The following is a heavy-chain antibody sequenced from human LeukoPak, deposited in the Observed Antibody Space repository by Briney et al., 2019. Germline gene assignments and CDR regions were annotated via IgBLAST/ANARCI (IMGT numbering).Heavy chain of an antibody. D-gene: IGHD4-17*01. CDR1: GYTFTSYA. Sequence: ASVKVSCKASGYTFTSYAMNWVRQAPGQGLEWMGWINTNTGNPTYAQGFTGRFVFSLDTSVSTAYLQISSLKAEDTAVYYCARENAVYGDYVMMGPDYWGQGTLVTVSS. V-gene: IGHV7-4-1*02. CDR3: ARENAVYGDYVMMGPDY. J-gene: IGHJ4*02. CDR2: INTNTGNP.